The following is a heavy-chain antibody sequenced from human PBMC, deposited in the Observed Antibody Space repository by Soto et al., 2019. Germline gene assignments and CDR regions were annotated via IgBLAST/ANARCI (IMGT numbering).Heavy chain of an antibody. Sequence: GGSLRLSCAASGFTFSNAWMSWVRQAPGKGLEWVGRIKSKTDGGTTDYAAPVKGRFTISRDDSKNTLYLQMNSLKTEDTAVYYCTAYRIAVAGRNDYWGQGTLVTVSS. D-gene: IGHD6-13*01. V-gene: IGHV3-15*01. CDR2: IKSKTDGGTT. CDR1: GFTFSNAW. J-gene: IGHJ4*02. CDR3: TAYRIAVAGRNDY.